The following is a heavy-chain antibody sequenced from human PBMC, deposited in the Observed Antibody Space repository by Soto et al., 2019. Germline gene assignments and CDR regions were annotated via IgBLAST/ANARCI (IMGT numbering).Heavy chain of an antibody. Sequence: GGSLRLSCAASGFTFSDYYMSWIRQAPGKGLEWVSYISSSGSTIYYADSVKGRFTISRDNAKNSLYLQMNSLRAEDTAVYYCARDVQTYDFRLRRFDPWGQGTLVTVSS. D-gene: IGHD3-3*01. CDR2: ISSSGSTI. J-gene: IGHJ5*02. V-gene: IGHV3-11*01. CDR1: GFTFSDYY. CDR3: ARDVQTYDFRLRRFDP.